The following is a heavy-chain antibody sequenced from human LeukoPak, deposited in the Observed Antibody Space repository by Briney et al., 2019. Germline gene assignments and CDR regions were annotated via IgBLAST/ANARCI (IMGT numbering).Heavy chain of an antibody. CDR2: IYYSGST. CDR3: ARRYSGYGNAFDI. V-gene: IGHV4-59*08. D-gene: IGHD5-12*01. Sequence: SETLSLTCTVSGGSISSYYWSWVRQPPGKGLEWIGYIYYSGSTNYSPSLKRGVTISVYTSKTQFSLKLYSVTAADTAVYYCARRYSGYGNAFDIWGQGTMVTVSS. J-gene: IGHJ3*02. CDR1: GGSISSYY.